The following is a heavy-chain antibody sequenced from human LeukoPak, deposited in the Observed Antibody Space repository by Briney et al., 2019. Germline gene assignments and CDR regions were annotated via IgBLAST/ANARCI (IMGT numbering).Heavy chain of an antibody. D-gene: IGHD5-18*01. J-gene: IGHJ4*02. CDR1: GGSISSGDYY. CDR3: AREDVDTAATDY. Sequence: SETLSLTCTVSGGSISSGDYYWSWIRQPPGKGLEWTGYIYYSGSTYYNPSLKSRVTISVDTSKNQFSLKLSSVTAADTAVYYCAREDVDTAATDYWGQGTLVTVSS. CDR2: IYYSGST. V-gene: IGHV4-30-4*08.